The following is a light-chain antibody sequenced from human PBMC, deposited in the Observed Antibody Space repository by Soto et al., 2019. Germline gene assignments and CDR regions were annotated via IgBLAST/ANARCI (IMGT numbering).Light chain of an antibody. Sequence: IQLTQSPSSLSASVGDRVTITCRASQSVQTWLAWFQQKPGKAPKLLIYKATTIETGVPSRFSGSGSETEFTLTISSLQPDDLGIYYCQQYNNYFTFGQGTKVDIK. CDR3: QQYNNYFT. V-gene: IGKV1-5*03. CDR1: QSVQTW. CDR2: KAT. J-gene: IGKJ1*01.